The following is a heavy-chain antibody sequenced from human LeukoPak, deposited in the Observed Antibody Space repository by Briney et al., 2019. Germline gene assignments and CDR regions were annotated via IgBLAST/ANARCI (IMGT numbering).Heavy chain of an antibody. Sequence: PGGSLRLSCAASGFTFSSYGMHWVRQAPGKGLEWVAFIRYDGSNKYYADSVKGRFTISRDNSKNTLYLQMNSLRAEDTAVYYCAKVAGSSGGPFDYWGQGTLVTVSP. CDR2: IRYDGSNK. J-gene: IGHJ4*02. D-gene: IGHD6-19*01. V-gene: IGHV3-30*02. CDR3: AKVAGSSGGPFDY. CDR1: GFTFSSYG.